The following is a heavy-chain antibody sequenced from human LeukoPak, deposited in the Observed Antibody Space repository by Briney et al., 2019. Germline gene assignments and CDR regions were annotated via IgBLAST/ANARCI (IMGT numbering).Heavy chain of an antibody. CDR2: IKSKVDGETA. V-gene: IGHV3-15*01. J-gene: IGHJ6*03. Sequence: GGSLRLSCVASGLTFTNAWMSWVRQAPGKGLEWVGRIKSKVDGETADYAAPVKGRFSMSRDDSKKTLYLQMNSLKSEDTAVYYCTPDLMDVWGKGTTVTVSS. CDR3: TPDLMDV. CDR1: GLTFTNAW.